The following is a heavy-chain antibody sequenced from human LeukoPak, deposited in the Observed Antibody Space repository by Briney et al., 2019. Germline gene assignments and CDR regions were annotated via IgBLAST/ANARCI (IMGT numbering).Heavy chain of an antibody. CDR3: ARGTWIQLWLIDY. Sequence: GGSLRLSCAASGFTFSNYGMSWVRQAPGRGLEWVSTISNSGDTTYYADSMKGRFTISRDNSKNTLYLQMNSLRAEDTAVYYCARGTWIQLWLIDYWGQGTLVTVSS. D-gene: IGHD5-18*01. V-gene: IGHV3-23*01. CDR2: ISNSGDTT. CDR1: GFTFSNYG. J-gene: IGHJ4*02.